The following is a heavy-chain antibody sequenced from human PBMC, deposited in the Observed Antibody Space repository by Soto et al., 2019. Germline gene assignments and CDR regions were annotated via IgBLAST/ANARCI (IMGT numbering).Heavy chain of an antibody. CDR3: ARDGRDARYYYYYGMDV. Sequence: QVQLVESGGGVVQPGRSLRLSCAASGFTFSSYAMHWVRQAPGKGLEWVAVISYDGSNKYYADSVKGRFTISRDNSKNTLYLQMNGLRAEDTAVYYCARDGRDARYYYYYGMDVWGQGTTVTVSS. J-gene: IGHJ6*02. CDR2: ISYDGSNK. V-gene: IGHV3-30-3*01. CDR1: GFTFSSYA.